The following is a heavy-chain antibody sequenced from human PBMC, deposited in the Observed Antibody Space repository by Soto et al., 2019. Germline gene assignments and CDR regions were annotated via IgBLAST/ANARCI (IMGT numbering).Heavy chain of an antibody. CDR2: IYYSGIT. CDR1: GGSISSGGYY. D-gene: IGHD3-22*01. Sequence: SETLSLTCTVSGGSISSGGYYWSWIRQHPGKGLEWIGYIYYSGITYYSPSLKSRVTISVDTSKNQFPLKLNSVTAADTAVYFCARDQSYYYDSSGYHDAFDIWGQGTMVTVSS. CDR3: ARDQSYYYDSSGYHDAFDI. J-gene: IGHJ3*02. V-gene: IGHV4-31*03.